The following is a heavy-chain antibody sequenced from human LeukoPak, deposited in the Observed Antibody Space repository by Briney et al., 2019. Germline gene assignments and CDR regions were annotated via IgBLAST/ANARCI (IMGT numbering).Heavy chain of an antibody. J-gene: IGHJ4*02. Sequence: PGGSLRLSCAASGFTFSSYWMSWVRQAPGKGLEWVANIKQDGSEKYYVDSVKGRFTISRDNAKNSLYLQMNSLRAEDTAVYYCARDALADDYGDSYLDYWGQGTLVTVSS. V-gene: IGHV3-7*03. CDR2: IKQDGSEK. CDR3: ARDALADDYGDSYLDY. CDR1: GFTFSSYW. D-gene: IGHD4-17*01.